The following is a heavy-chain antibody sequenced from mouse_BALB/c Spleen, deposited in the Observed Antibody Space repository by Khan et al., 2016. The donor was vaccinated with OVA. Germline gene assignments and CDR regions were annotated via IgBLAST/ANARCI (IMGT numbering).Heavy chain of an antibody. D-gene: IGHD2-4*01. CDR3: ATIYYDYG. Sequence: VQLQQSGAELARPGASVKLSCKASGYTFTSYWMQWVKQRPGQGLEWIGAIYPGDGDTRYTQKFKGKATLTADKSSSTAYMQLSSLASEASAVYYCATIYYDYGWGQGTLVTVSA. J-gene: IGHJ3*02. V-gene: IGHV1-87*01. CDR1: GYTFTSYW. CDR2: IYPGDGDT.